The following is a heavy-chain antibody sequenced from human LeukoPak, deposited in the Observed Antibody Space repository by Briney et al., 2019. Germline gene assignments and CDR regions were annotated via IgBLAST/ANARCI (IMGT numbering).Heavy chain of an antibody. D-gene: IGHD3-10*01. Sequence: GESLRISCKASGYSFITHLIAGVRQTPGKGLDGMGIIYPGDSDTKYSPSFQGQVTNSADKSISTAYLQWSSLKASDTAMYYCAKGAGGSGSYYPYFWGQGTLVTVSS. J-gene: IGHJ4*02. CDR2: IYPGDSDT. CDR1: GYSFITHL. V-gene: IGHV5-51*01. CDR3: AKGAGGSGSYYPYF.